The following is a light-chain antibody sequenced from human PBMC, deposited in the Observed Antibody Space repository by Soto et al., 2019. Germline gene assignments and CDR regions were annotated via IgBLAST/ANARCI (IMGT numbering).Light chain of an antibody. Sequence: EIVMTQSPATLSVSPGERATLSCRASQSVSSNLAWYQQKPGQAPRILIYGASTRPTGIPARFSGSGSGKEFTLTISSLQSEDFAVYYCQQYNNWPPWTFGQGTKVEIK. CDR2: GAS. CDR1: QSVSSN. J-gene: IGKJ1*01. CDR3: QQYNNWPPWT. V-gene: IGKV3-15*01.